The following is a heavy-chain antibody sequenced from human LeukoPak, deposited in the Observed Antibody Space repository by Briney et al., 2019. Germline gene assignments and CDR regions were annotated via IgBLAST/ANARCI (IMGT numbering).Heavy chain of an antibody. J-gene: IGHJ4*02. Sequence: SETLSLTCTVSRGSISSYYWSWIRQPAGKGLEWIGRIYTSGSTNYNPSLKSRVTMSVDTSKNQFSLKLSSVTAADTAVYYCARSAGYYDSSGYYLNFDYWGQGTLVTVSS. CDR2: IYTSGST. CDR1: RGSISSYY. D-gene: IGHD3-22*01. CDR3: ARSAGYYDSSGYYLNFDY. V-gene: IGHV4-4*07.